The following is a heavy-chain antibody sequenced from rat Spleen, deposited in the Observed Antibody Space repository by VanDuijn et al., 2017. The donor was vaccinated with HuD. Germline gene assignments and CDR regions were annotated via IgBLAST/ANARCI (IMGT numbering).Heavy chain of an antibody. CDR1: GFTFSNYG. J-gene: IGHJ1*01. CDR2: INIGGGDT. CDR3: VRQGYLRDWYFDF. V-gene: IGHV5S13*01. Sequence: EVQLVESGGGLVQPGRSLKLSCAASGFTFSNYGMAWVRQTLTKGLEWVAFINIGGGDTYYRDSVKGRFTISRDNAKSTLYLQMNSLRSEDTATYYCVRQGYLRDWYFDFWGPGTMVTVSP. D-gene: IGHD2-5*01.